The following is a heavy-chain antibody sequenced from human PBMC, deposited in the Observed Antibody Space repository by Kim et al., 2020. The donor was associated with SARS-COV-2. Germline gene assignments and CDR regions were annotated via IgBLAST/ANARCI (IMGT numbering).Heavy chain of an antibody. CDR3: ARRSLYYYGMDV. J-gene: IGHJ6*02. V-gene: IGHV4-59*13. CDR1: GGSISSYY. CDR2: IYYSGST. Sequence: SETLSLTCTVSGGSISSYYWSWIRQPPGKGLEWIGYIYYSGSTNYNPSLKSRVTISVDTSKNQFSLKLSSVTAADTAVYYCARRSLYYYGMDVWGQGTTVTVSS.